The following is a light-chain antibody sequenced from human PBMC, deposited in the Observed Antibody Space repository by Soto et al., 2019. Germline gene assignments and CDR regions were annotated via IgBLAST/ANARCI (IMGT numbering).Light chain of an antibody. CDR3: QQYNSSPWT. Sequence: DIQMTQSPATLSSSVGDRVTVTCRASRSISSWVAWYQQKPGKAPKLLIYKASALASGVPARFSGSGSGTEFTLTISSLQPDDFATYYCQQYNSSPWTFGQGTKVEVK. V-gene: IGKV1-5*03. CDR2: KAS. CDR1: RSISSW. J-gene: IGKJ1*01.